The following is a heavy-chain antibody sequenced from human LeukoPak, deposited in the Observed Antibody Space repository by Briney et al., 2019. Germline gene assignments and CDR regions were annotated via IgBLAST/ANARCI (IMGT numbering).Heavy chain of an antibody. CDR3: ARVRLWALDY. V-gene: IGHV4-30-2*01. J-gene: IGHJ4*02. Sequence: TLSLTCAVSGGSISSGGYSWSWIRQPPGQGLEWIGYIYHSGSTYYNPSLKSRVTISVDRSKNQFSLKLSSVTAADTAVYYCARVRLWALDYWGQGTLVTVSS. CDR1: GGSISSGGYS. CDR2: IYHSGST. D-gene: IGHD4/OR15-4a*01.